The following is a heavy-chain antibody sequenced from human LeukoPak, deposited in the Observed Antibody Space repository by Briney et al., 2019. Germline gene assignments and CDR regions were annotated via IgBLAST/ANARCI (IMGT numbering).Heavy chain of an antibody. CDR2: ISYDGSNK. D-gene: IGHD1-26*01. CDR3: ARAPPGELARPFDY. Sequence: GGSLRLSCAAAGFTLSNYAMNWVRQAPGKGLEWVAVISYDGSNKYYAASVKGRFTISRDNSKNTLYLQMNSLRAEDTAVYHCARAPPGELARPFDYWGQGTLVTVSS. J-gene: IGHJ4*02. CDR1: GFTLSNYA. V-gene: IGHV3-30*01.